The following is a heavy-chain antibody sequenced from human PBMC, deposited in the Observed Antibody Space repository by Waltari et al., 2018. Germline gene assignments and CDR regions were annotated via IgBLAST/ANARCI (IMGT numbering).Heavy chain of an antibody. CDR1: GFPFSSYS. J-gene: IGHJ4*02. CDR3: ARGWDY. Sequence: EVQLVESGGDLVQLGGSLRLSCAASGFPFSSYSMNWVRQAPGKGREWGSYISSSSSTIYYADSVKGRFTISRDNAKNSLYLQMNSLRAEDTAVYYCARGWDYWGQGTLVTVSS. V-gene: IGHV3-48*01. CDR2: ISSSSSTI.